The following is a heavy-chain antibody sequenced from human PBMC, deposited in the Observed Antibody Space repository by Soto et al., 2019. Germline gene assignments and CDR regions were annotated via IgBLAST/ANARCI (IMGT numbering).Heavy chain of an antibody. CDR2: INPNSGGT. D-gene: IGHD3-3*01. CDR3: ARALTTVTIFGVVIIRGMDV. Sequence: HWVRQAPGQGLEWMGWINPNSGGTNYARKFQGRVTMTRDTSISTAYMELSRLRSDDTAVYYCARALTTVTIFGVVIIRGMDVWGQGTTVTVSS. V-gene: IGHV1-2*02. J-gene: IGHJ6*02.